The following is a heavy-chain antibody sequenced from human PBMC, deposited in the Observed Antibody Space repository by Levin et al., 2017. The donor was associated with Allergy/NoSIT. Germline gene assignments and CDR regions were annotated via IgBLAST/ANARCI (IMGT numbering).Heavy chain of an antibody. V-gene: IGHV4-39*02. Sequence: SETLSLTCTVSGGSISSSSYYWGWIRQPPGKGLEWIGSIYYSGSTYYNPSLKSRVTISVDTSKNQFSLKLSSVTATDTAVYYCARERGMTTVTRWFDYWGQGTLVTVSS. CDR1: GGSISSSSYY. J-gene: IGHJ4*02. CDR3: ARERGMTTVTRWFDY. D-gene: IGHD4-17*01. CDR2: IYYSGST.